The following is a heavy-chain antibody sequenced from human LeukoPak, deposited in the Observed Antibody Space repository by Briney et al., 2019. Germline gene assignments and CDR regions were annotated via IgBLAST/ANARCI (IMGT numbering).Heavy chain of an antibody. CDR3: ARRNDFDI. J-gene: IGHJ3*02. V-gene: IGHV3-23*01. Sequence: GGSLRLSCTASGFTFSNFAMSWVRQAPGKGLDWVSAISPTSGTTFYADSVKGRFPISRDNSKNTVYLQMNSLRAEDTAVYYCARRNDFDIWGQGTMVTVSS. CDR2: ISPTSGTT. CDR1: GFTFSNFA.